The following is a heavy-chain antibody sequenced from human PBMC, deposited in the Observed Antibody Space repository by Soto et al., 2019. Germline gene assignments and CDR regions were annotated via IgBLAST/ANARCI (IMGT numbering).Heavy chain of an antibody. Sequence: QVQLVQSGAEVKELGASVKVSCQASGYSFTSLDINWMRQATGQGLEWRGWMSPGSGSAGYAQKFQGRVTMTRDTSRGTAYMELSSLRSEDTAVYYCARGVDAGVDFWGQGTLVTV. CDR1: GYSFTSLD. J-gene: IGHJ4*02. D-gene: IGHD3-10*01. V-gene: IGHV1-8*01. CDR2: MSPGSGSA. CDR3: ARGVDAGVDF.